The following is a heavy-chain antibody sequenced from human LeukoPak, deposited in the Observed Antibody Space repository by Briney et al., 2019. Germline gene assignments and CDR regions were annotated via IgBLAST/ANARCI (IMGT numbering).Heavy chain of an antibody. D-gene: IGHD6-6*01. CDR1: GGSISSSNW. V-gene: IGHV4-4*02. CDR3: ARRIIAARRGSYFDS. J-gene: IGHJ4*02. CDR2: IYHSGST. Sequence: PSGTLSLTCAVSGGSISSSNWWSWVRQPPGKGLEWIGEIYHSGSTNYNPSLKSRVTISVDKSKNQFSLKLSSVTAADTAVYYCARRIIAARRGSYFDSWGQGTLVTVSS.